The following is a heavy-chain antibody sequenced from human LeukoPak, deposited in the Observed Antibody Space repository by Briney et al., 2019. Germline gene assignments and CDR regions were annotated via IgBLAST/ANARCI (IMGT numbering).Heavy chain of an antibody. D-gene: IGHD6-13*01. CDR3: AKELGIAAAAQGGYFDY. Sequence: GGSLRLSCAASGFTFSSYAMSWVRQAPGKGLEWVSAVSGSGGSTYYADSVKGRFTISRDNSKNTLYLQMNSPRAEDTAVYYCAKELGIAAAAQGGYFDYWGQGTLVTVSS. V-gene: IGHV3-23*01. CDR1: GFTFSSYA. J-gene: IGHJ4*02. CDR2: VSGSGGST.